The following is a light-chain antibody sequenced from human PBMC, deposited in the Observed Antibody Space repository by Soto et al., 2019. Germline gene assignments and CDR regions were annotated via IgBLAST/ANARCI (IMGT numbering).Light chain of an antibody. Sequence: QSVLTQPPSASGTPGQRVTISCSGSSSNIGSNTVNWYQQLPGTAPKLLIYSNNQRPSGVPDRFSGSKSGTSASLAISVLPSDDEADYYCAEWDDLLNGYVFGTGTKLTVL. CDR1: SSNIGSNT. CDR3: AEWDDLLNGYV. CDR2: SNN. J-gene: IGLJ1*01. V-gene: IGLV1-44*01.